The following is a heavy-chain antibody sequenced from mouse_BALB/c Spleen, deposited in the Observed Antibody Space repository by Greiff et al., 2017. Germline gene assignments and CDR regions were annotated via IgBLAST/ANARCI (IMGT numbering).Heavy chain of an antibody. Sequence: EVQGVESGGGLVQPGGSRKLSCAASGFTFSSFGMHWVRQAPEKGLEWVAYISSGSSTIYYADTVKGRFTISRDNPKNTLFLQMTSLRSEDTAMYYCARSYYGAYFDYWGQGTTLTVSS. V-gene: IGHV5-17*02. CDR2: ISSGSSTI. CDR1: GFTFSSFG. CDR3: ARSYYGAYFDY. D-gene: IGHD1-1*01. J-gene: IGHJ2*01.